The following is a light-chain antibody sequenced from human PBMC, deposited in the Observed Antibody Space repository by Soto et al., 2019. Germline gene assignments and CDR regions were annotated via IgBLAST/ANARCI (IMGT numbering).Light chain of an antibody. V-gene: IGKV3-11*01. CDR2: DAS. CDR1: QSVSSY. J-gene: IGKJ4*01. Sequence: EIVLSQSPATLSLSPGERATLSSPASQSVSSYLAWYQQKPGQAPRLLIYDASNRATGIPARFSGSGSGTDFTLTISSLEPEDFTVYYCQQRSNWPLTFGGGTKADIK. CDR3: QQRSNWPLT.